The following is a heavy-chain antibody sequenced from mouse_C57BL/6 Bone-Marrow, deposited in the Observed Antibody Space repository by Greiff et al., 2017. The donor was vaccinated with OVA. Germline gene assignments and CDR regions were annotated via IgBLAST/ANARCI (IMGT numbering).Heavy chain of an antibody. D-gene: IGHD1-1*01. Sequence: QVQLQQSGPGLVQPSQCLSITCTVSGFSFTSYGVHWVRQSPGKGLEWLGVIWRGGSTDYNAAFMSRLSITKDNSKSQVFFKMNSLQADDTAIYYCAKHPPFYSLRAYWGQGTLVTVSA. CDR1: GFSFTSYG. J-gene: IGHJ3*01. CDR3: AKHPPFYSLRAY. V-gene: IGHV2-5*01. CDR2: IWRGGST.